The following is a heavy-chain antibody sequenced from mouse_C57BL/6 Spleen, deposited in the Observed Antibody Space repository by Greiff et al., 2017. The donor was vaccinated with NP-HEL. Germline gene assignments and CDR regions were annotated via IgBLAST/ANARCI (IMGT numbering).Heavy chain of an antibody. V-gene: IGHV1-82*01. CDR1: GYAFSSSW. D-gene: IGHD2-3*01. Sequence: VKLVESGPELVKPGASVKISCKASGYAFSSSWMNWVKQRPGKGLEWIGRIYPGDGDTNYNGKFKGKATLTADKSSSTAYMQLSSLTSEDSAVYFCARAPFYDGYYWYFDVWGTGTTVTVSS. CDR3: ARAPFYDGYYWYFDV. CDR2: IYPGDGDT. J-gene: IGHJ1*03.